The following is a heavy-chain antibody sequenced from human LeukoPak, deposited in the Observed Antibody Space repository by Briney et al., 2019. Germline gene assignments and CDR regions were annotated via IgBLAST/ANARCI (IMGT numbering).Heavy chain of an antibody. CDR2: MNPNSGNT. V-gene: IGHV1-8*01. J-gene: IGHJ5*02. CDR1: GYTFTSYD. CDR3: ARAPLLGYCSSTSCLTTTGWFDP. Sequence: GASVKVSCKASGYTFTSYDINWVRQATGQGLEWMGWMNPNSGNTGYAQKFQGRVTITRDTSASTAYMELSSLGSEDTAVYYCARAPLLGYCSSTSCLTTTGWFDPWGQGTLVTVSS. D-gene: IGHD2-2*01.